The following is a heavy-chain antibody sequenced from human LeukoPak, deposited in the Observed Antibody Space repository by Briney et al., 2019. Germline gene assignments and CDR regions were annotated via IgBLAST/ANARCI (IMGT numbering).Heavy chain of an antibody. CDR3: AKVELWFGDRYFDY. J-gene: IGHJ4*02. CDR2: ICSGGST. V-gene: IGHV3-66*01. Sequence: GGSLRLSCAASGFTVSSNYMSWVRQAPGKGLEWVSVICSGGSTYYADSVKGRFTISRDNSKNTLYLQMNSLRAEDTAVYYCAKVELWFGDRYFDYWGQGTLVTVSS. CDR1: GFTVSSNY. D-gene: IGHD3-10*01.